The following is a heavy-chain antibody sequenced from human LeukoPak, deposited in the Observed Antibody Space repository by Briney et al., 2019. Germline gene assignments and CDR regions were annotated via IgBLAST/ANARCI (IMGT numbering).Heavy chain of an antibody. Sequence: GGSLRLSCAASGFTFSNYWMSWGRQAPGKGLEWVADIKQDGTQEYYVDSVEGRFTISRDNAKNSLYLQMNSLRVEDTAVYYCARDCGSDCSQAFDIWGQGTMVTVSS. CDR2: IKQDGTQE. V-gene: IGHV3-7*05. CDR1: GFTFSNYW. D-gene: IGHD2-21*02. CDR3: ARDCGSDCSQAFDI. J-gene: IGHJ3*02.